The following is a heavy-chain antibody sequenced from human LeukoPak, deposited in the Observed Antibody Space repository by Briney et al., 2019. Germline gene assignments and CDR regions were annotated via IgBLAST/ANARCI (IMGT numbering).Heavy chain of an antibody. CDR2: ISSSGSYI. CDR3: ARDRIEYCSGGSCYDAWFDP. CDR1: GFTFSSYS. J-gene: IGHJ5*02. Sequence: PGGSLRLSCAASGFTFSSYSMNWVRQAPGKGLEWVSSISSSGSYIYYADSVKGRFTISRDNAKNSLYLQMNSLRAEDTAVYYCARDRIEYCSGGSCYDAWFDPWGQGTLVTVSS. D-gene: IGHD2-15*01. V-gene: IGHV3-21*01.